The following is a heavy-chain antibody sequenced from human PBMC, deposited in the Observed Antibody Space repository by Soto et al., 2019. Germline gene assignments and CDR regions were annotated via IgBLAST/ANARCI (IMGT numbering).Heavy chain of an antibody. Sequence: SEILSLTCSVSGGSINSDDSFWGWVRQSPGKGLEWIGSLYYGGSTFYNPSLKSRVTISLDTSKNQFSLRLTSVTAADMAIYYCARQLPVGATSWFDPWGQGTLVTVSS. D-gene: IGHD1-26*01. V-gene: IGHV4-39*01. CDR1: GGSINSDDSF. CDR2: LYYGGST. J-gene: IGHJ5*02. CDR3: ARQLPVGATSWFDP.